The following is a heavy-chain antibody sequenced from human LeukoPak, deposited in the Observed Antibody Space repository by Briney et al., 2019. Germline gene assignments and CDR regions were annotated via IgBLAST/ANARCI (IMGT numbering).Heavy chain of an antibody. CDR1: GFTFSSYE. J-gene: IGHJ4*02. V-gene: IGHV3-48*03. CDR3: ARVPNWNDLTVGFDY. D-gene: IGHD1-1*01. Sequence: GGSLRLSCAASGFTFSSYEMNWVRQAPGKGLEWVPYISTSGSTIYYADSVKGRFTISRDNAKNSLYPQMNSLRAEDTAVYYCARVPNWNDLTVGFDYWGQGTLVTVSS. CDR2: ISTSGSTI.